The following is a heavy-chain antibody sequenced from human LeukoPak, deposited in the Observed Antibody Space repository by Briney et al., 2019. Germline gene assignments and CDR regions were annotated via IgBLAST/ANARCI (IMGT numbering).Heavy chain of an antibody. V-gene: IGHV4-59*01. CDR1: GGSISSYY. Sequence: SETLSLTCTVSGGSISSYYWSWIRQPPGKGLEWIGYIYYSGSTNYNPSLKSRVTISVDTSKNQFSLKLSSVTAADTAVYYCARSYSSSWPNWFDPWGQGTLVTVSS. CDR3: ARSYSSSWPNWFDP. J-gene: IGHJ5*02. CDR2: IYYSGST. D-gene: IGHD6-13*01.